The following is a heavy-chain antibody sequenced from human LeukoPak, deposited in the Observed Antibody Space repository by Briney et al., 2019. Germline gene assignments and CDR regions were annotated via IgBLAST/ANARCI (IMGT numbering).Heavy chain of an antibody. CDR2: ISSNGGST. Sequence: PGGSLRLSCAASGFTFSSYAMHWVRQAPGKGLEYVSAISSNGGSTYYANSVKGRFTISRDNSKNTLYLQMGSLRAEDMAVYYCARGGGTGYQLLPFDYWGQGTLVTVSS. J-gene: IGHJ4*02. V-gene: IGHV3-64*01. CDR1: GFTFSSYA. D-gene: IGHD2-2*01. CDR3: ARGGGTGYQLLPFDY.